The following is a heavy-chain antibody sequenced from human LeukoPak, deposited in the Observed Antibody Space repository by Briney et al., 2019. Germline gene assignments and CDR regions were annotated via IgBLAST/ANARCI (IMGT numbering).Heavy chain of an antibody. V-gene: IGHV1-2*04. J-gene: IGHJ4*02. CDR1: GYTFTAYY. CDR3: ARARGGSSGWYADY. CDR2: INPNSGGT. D-gene: IGHD6-19*01. Sequence: ASVKVSCKASGYTFTAYYIHWVRQAPGQGLEWMGRINPNSGGTNYTQKFQGWVTMTRDTSISTAYMDLSRLSSDDTAVYYCARARGGSSGWYADYWGQGTLVTVSS.